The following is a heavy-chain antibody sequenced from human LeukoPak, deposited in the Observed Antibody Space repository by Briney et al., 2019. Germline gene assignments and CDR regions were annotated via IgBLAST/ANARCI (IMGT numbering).Heavy chain of an antibody. D-gene: IGHD6-13*01. J-gene: IGHJ4*02. CDR2: ITASGTAI. V-gene: IGHV3-21*01. Sequence: GGSLRLSCAASGFTFSSYSMNWVRQAPGKGLEWVSSITASGTAIYSADSVKGRFTISRDNAKNFLYLQMNSLRAEDTAVYYCAKDQEGGAGTGRFDYWGQGTLVTVSS. CDR1: GFTFSSYS. CDR3: AKDQEGGAGTGRFDY.